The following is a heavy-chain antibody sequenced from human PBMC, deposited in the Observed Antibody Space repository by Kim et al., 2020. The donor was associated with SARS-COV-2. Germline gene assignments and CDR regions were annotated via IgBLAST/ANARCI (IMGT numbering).Heavy chain of an antibody. Sequence: GGSLRLSCAASGFTFSSYWMSWVRQAPGKGLEWVANIKQDGSEKYYVDSVKGRFTISRDNAKNSLYLQMDSLRAEDTAVYYCARDEPLTCSSSWYGTDYWGQGTMVTVSS. D-gene: IGHD6-13*01. CDR3: ARDEPLTCSSSWYGTDY. J-gene: IGHJ4*02. CDR2: IKQDGSEK. V-gene: IGHV3-7*01. CDR1: GFTFSSYW.